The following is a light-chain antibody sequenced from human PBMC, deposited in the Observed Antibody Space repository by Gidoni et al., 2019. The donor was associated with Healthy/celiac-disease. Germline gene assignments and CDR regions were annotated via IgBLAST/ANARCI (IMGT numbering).Light chain of an antibody. CDR1: QSISSY. CDR2: AAS. V-gene: IGKV1-39*01. CDR3: QQSYSTPLT. Sequence: ITCRASQSISSYLNWYQQKPGKAPKLLIYAASSLQSGVPSRFSGSGSGTDFTLTISSLQPEDFATYYCQQSYSTPLTFGGGTKVEIK. J-gene: IGKJ4*01.